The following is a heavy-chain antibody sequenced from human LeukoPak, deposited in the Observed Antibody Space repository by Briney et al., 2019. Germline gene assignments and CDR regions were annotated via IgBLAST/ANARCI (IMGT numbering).Heavy chain of an antibody. Sequence: GGSLRLSCAASGIPFNIYWMSWVRQAPGKGLEWVANIKHDGTEKNYVDSVKGRFTISRDNTRNSLSLQMSSLRADDTAVYYCVRDRRHSSSSFDYWGQGTLVTVSS. CDR2: IKHDGTEK. J-gene: IGHJ4*02. D-gene: IGHD6-6*01. CDR1: GIPFNIYW. CDR3: VRDRRHSSSSFDY. V-gene: IGHV3-7*05.